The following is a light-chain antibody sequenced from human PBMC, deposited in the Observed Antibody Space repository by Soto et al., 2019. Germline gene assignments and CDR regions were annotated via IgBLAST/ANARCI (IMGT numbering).Light chain of an antibody. J-gene: IGLJ2*01. V-gene: IGLV2-23*02. Sequence: QSALTQPASVSGSPGQSITISCTGTSSDVGSYNLVSWYQQHPGKPPKLMIYEVSQRPSGVSNRFSGSKSGNTASLTISGLQAEDEADYYCCSYAGSSTHVVFGGGTKLTVL. CDR3: CSYAGSSTHVV. CDR2: EVS. CDR1: SSDVGSYNL.